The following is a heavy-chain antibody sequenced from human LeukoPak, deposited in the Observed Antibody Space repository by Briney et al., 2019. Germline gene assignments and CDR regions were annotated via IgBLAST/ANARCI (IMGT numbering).Heavy chain of an antibody. Sequence: ASVKVSCKASGYTFTGYYMHWVRQAPGQGLEWMGWINPNSGGTNYAQKFQGRVTMTRDTSISTAYMELSRLRSEDTAVYYCARDFSSGPLPPLTYFDYWGQGTLVTVSS. J-gene: IGHJ4*02. CDR3: ARDFSSGPLPPLTYFDY. CDR1: GYTFTGYY. V-gene: IGHV1-2*02. CDR2: INPNSGGT. D-gene: IGHD6-19*01.